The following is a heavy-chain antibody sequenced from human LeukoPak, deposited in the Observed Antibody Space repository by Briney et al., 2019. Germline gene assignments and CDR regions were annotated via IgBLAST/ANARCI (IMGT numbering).Heavy chain of an antibody. V-gene: IGHV3-33*01. CDR3: ARDVMTTTGMDV. CDR2: IWYDGSNK. Sequence: GRSLRLPCAASGFTFSSYGMPWVRQAPGKGLEWVAVIWYDGSNKYYADSVKGRFTISRDNSKNTLYLQMNSLRAEDTAVYYCARDVMTTTGMDVWGQGTTVTVSS. J-gene: IGHJ6*02. D-gene: IGHD4-17*01. CDR1: GFTFSSYG.